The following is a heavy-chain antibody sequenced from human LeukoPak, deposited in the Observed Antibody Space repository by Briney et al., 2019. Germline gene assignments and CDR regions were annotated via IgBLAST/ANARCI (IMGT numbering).Heavy chain of an antibody. J-gene: IGHJ3*02. Sequence: GGSLRLSCAASGIIFSSYAMTWLRQAPGKGLEWVSSVSCNGDRTQYADSGKGRFTISRDNSKNTLYLQMNSLGAEDTAVYYCAKDPNGDYVGAFDMWGQGTLVTVSP. CDR2: VSCNGDRT. CDR1: GIIFSSYA. D-gene: IGHD4-17*01. CDR3: AKDPNGDYVGAFDM. V-gene: IGHV3-23*01.